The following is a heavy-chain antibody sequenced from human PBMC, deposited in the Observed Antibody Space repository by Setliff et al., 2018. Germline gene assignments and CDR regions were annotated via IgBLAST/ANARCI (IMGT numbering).Heavy chain of an antibody. V-gene: IGHV4-39*01. CDR3: ARTGTYRYFDY. CDR2: IYYRGTT. J-gene: IGHJ4*02. CDR1: GGSISSSSYY. D-gene: IGHD1-1*01. Sequence: SSETLSLTCTVSGGSISSSSYYWGWIRQSPGKGLEWIGRIYYRGTTYSNASLASRLTISVDTAKNQFSLKLTSVTAADTAVYYCARTGTYRYFDYWGQGTRVTVSS.